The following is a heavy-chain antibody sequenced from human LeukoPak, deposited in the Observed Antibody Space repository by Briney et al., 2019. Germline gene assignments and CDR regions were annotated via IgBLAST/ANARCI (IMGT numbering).Heavy chain of an antibody. V-gene: IGHV3-21*01. Sequence: GGSLRLSCVASGFPFSSYWTTWVRQAPGKGLEWVSSISSSSSYIYYADSVKGRFTISRDNVKNSLYLQMNSLRAEDTAVYYCARAPHYSNYGPYYYGMDVWGQGTTVTVSS. J-gene: IGHJ6*02. CDR2: ISSSSSYI. CDR3: ARAPHYSNYGPYYYGMDV. CDR1: GFPFSSYW. D-gene: IGHD4-11*01.